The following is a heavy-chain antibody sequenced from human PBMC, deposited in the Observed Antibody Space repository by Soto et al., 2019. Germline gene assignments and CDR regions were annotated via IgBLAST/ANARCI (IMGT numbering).Heavy chain of an antibody. D-gene: IGHD2-15*01. CDR3: ASPGASSDGTCYPDY. J-gene: IGHJ4*02. Sequence: QVQLQQWGAGLLKPSETLSLTCAVYGGSLSGSYWSWIRQPPGTGLEWIGEIHHSGSTYYNPSLKSRVTLSVDTSKNQFSLKLNSVTAADTAVYYCASPGASSDGTCYPDYWGQGTLVTVSS. CDR1: GGSLSGSY. V-gene: IGHV4-34*01. CDR2: IHHSGST.